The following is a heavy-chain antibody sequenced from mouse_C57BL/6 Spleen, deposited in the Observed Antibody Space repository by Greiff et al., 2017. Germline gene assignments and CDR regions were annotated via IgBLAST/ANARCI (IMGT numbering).Heavy chain of an antibody. J-gene: IGHJ2*01. CDR3: ARGTGRYFDY. CDR2: IDPSDSET. Sequence: QVQLQQPGAELVRPGSSVKLSCKASGYTFTSYWMHWVKRRPIQGLEWIGNIDPSDSETHYNQKFKDKATLTVDKSSSTAYMQLSSLTSEDSAVYYCARGTGRYFDYWGQGTTLTVSS. D-gene: IGHD4-1*01. V-gene: IGHV1-52*01. CDR1: GYTFTSYW.